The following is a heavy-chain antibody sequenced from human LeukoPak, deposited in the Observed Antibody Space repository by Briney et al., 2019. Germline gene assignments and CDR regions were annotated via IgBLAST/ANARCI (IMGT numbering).Heavy chain of an antibody. CDR3: SRGRSATFDY. V-gene: IGHV1-69*04. CDR2: IIPIRGIA. Sequence: GASVKVSCEASAGTFSSYAISWVRQAPGQGLEWMGRIIPIRGIANYAQKFQGRVTITAAKYTSKASMELRSLRSEDTAVYYYSRGRSATFDYWGQGTLVTVSS. CDR1: AGTFSSYA. D-gene: IGHD2-15*01. J-gene: IGHJ4*02.